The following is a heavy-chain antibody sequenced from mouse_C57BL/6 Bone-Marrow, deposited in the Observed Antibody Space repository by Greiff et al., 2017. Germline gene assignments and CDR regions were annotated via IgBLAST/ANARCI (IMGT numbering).Heavy chain of an antibody. CDR2: ISDGGSYT. J-gene: IGHJ4*01. CDR1: GFTFSSYA. CDR3: ARDMITPYAMDY. D-gene: IGHD2-4*01. V-gene: IGHV5-4*01. Sequence: EVQGVESGGGLVKPGGSLKLSCAASGFTFSSYAMSWVRQTPEKRLEWVATISDGGSYTYYPDNVKGRFTISRDNAKNNLYLQMSHLKSEDTAMYYCARDMITPYAMDYWGQGTSVTVSS.